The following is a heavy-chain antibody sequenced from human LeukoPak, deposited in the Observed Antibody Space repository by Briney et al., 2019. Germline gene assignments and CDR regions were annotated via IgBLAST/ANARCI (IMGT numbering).Heavy chain of an antibody. CDR1: GYTFTSYD. V-gene: IGHV1-18*01. CDR3: ASSIAAAGGFDY. J-gene: IGHJ4*02. D-gene: IGHD6-13*01. CDR2: ISAYNGNT. Sequence: ASVKVSCKASGYTFTSYDINWVRQATGQGLEWMGWISAYNGNTNYAQKLQGRVTMTTDTSTSTAYMELRSLRSDDTAVYYCASSIAAAGGFDYWGQGTLVTVSS.